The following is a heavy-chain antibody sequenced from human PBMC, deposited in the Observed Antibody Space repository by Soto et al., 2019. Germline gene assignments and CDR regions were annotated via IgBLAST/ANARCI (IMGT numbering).Heavy chain of an antibody. V-gene: IGHV4-59*11. CDR2: INDGGST. D-gene: IGHD3-22*01. CDR1: GCSITSHY. Sequence: PSEALSVTCSVSGCSITSHYWSWIRQSPRKGLEWIGNINDGGSTNYNPSLRTRVTMSVDTSKNQISLILNSVTAADTAVYYCARGGGSSGVWGQGTLVTVSS. CDR3: ARGGGSSGV. J-gene: IGHJ4*02.